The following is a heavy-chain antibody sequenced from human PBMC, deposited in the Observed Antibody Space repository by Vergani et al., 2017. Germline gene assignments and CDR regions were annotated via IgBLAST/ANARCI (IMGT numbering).Heavy chain of an antibody. CDR1: GFSFSSHA. V-gene: IGHV3-30*18. CDR2: ISNDGSKK. D-gene: IGHD3-10*01. Sequence: QVQLAESGGGRVQPGRSLRLSCAASGFSFSSHAIHWVRQAPGKGLEWVAVISNDGSKKYYADSVKGRFTISRDNSKNTLDLQMNSLRNQDTAVYYCAKAGSVTSGSLQYNFYMDGWVKGTTVTVS. J-gene: IGHJ6*03. CDR3: AKAGSVTSGSLQYNFYMDG.